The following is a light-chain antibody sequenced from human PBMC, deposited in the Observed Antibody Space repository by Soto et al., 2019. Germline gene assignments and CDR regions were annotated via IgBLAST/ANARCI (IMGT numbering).Light chain of an antibody. CDR1: EDISRW. Sequence: QMTQSPSFVSASIGDRVSITCRASEDISRWLGWYQQKPGRAPSLLMFGATSLQSGVPSRFSATESGTLFTLTISNVQPDDFATYYCLQANDFPRSFGQGTKV. J-gene: IGKJ2*01. CDR2: GAT. V-gene: IGKV1D-12*01. CDR3: LQANDFPRS.